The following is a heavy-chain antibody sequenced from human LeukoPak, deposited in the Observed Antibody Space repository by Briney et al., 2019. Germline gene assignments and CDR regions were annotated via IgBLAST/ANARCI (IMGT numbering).Heavy chain of an antibody. J-gene: IGHJ4*02. V-gene: IGHV3-7*01. CDR3: ARDSGWYPVDY. CDR2: IKEDGSEE. D-gene: IGHD6-19*01. CDR1: GFTFSNNW. Sequence: GGSLRLSCAASGFTFSNNWMTWVRQAPGKGLEWVANIKEDGSEENYVDSVKGRFTISRDNAKNSLYLQMNSLRAEDTAVYYCARDSGWYPVDYWGQGTLVTVSS.